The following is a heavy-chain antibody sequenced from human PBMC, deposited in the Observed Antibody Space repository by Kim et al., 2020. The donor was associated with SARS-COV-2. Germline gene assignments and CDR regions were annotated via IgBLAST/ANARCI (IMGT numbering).Heavy chain of an antibody. CDR1: RFTFSSYW. CDR2: IKTDGSEK. J-gene: IGHJ4*02. V-gene: IGHV3-7*01. D-gene: IGHD6-19*01. Sequence: GGSLRLSCAASRFTFSSYWMYWVRQAPGKGLEWVASIKTDGSEKFYVESVRGRFTISRDNAKNSLFLQMKSLRAEDTAVYYCVKDAPRGWAFDYWGQGTL. CDR3: VKDAPRGWAFDY.